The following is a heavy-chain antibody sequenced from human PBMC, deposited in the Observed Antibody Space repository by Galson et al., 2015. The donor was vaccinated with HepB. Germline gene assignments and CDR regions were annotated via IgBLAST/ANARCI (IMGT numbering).Heavy chain of an antibody. Sequence: SLRLSCAASGFDFSRSGMHWVRQAPGKGLEWVAVISYDGDNKEYAESVKGRFTISRDNFKNTVFLQLNSLRAEDTAIYYCAKDSGFGGEDYWGQGILVTVSS. D-gene: IGHD3-16*01. CDR3: AKDSGFGGEDY. CDR2: ISYDGDNK. J-gene: IGHJ4*02. V-gene: IGHV3-30*18. CDR1: GFDFSRSG.